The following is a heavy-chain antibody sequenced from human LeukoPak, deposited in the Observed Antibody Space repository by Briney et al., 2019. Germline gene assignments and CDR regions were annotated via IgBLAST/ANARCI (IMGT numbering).Heavy chain of an antibody. CDR1: GGSISGYY. Sequence: TSETLSLTCTVSGGSISGYYWNWIRQPPGKALEWIGFRYYTGSTNYNPSLKSRVTISVDTSKNQVSLKLTSVAAADTAMYYCARGYCSGGSCYWFDSWGQGTLGTVAA. V-gene: IGHV4-59*12. J-gene: IGHJ5*01. CDR3: ARGYCSGGSCYWFDS. CDR2: RYYTGST. D-gene: IGHD2-15*01.